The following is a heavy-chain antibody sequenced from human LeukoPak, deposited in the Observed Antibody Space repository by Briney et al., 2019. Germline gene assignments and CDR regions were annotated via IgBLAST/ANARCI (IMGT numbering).Heavy chain of an antibody. J-gene: IGHJ4*02. Sequence: KPSETLSLTCAVYGGSFSGYYWSWIRQPPGKGLGWIGEINHSGSTNYNPSLKSRVTISVDTSKNQFSLKLSSVTAADTAVYYCARARRGYYDFWSGLDDYWGQGTLVTVSS. CDR2: INHSGST. CDR1: GGSFSGYY. D-gene: IGHD3-3*01. CDR3: ARARRGYYDFWSGLDDY. V-gene: IGHV4-34*01.